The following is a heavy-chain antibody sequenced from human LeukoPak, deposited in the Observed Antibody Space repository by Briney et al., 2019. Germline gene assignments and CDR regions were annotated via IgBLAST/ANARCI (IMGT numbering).Heavy chain of an antibody. V-gene: IGHV4-59*01. D-gene: IGHD3-22*01. CDR2: IYYSGST. J-gene: IGHJ4*02. Sequence: SETLSLTCTVSGGSISSYYWSWIRQPPGKGLEWIGYIYYSGSTNYNPSLKSRVTISVDTSKNQFSLKLSSVTAADTAVYYFARGGEGYYDSSGYYPFDYWGQGTLVTVSS. CDR1: GGSISSYY. CDR3: ARGGEGYYDSSGYYPFDY.